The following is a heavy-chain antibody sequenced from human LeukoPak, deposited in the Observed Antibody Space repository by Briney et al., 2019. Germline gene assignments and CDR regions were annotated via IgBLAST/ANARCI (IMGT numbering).Heavy chain of an antibody. Sequence: GGSLRLSCAASGFTFDDYVTHWVRQAPGKGLEWVSGISWNSGQIGYADSVKGRFTISRDNAKNSLYLQMNSLGIEDTALYYCAKDSGSYSYWYLDLWGRGTLVTVSS. CDR3: AKDSGSYSYWYLDL. CDR2: ISWNSGQI. CDR1: GFTFDDYV. D-gene: IGHD1-26*01. V-gene: IGHV3-9*01. J-gene: IGHJ2*01.